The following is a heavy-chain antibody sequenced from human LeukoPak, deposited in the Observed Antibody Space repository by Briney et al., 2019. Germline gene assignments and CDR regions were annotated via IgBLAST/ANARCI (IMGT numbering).Heavy chain of an antibody. V-gene: IGHV3-23*01. J-gene: IGHJ4*02. Sequence: GGSLRLSCAASGFTFSSYAMSWVRQAPGKGLEWVSAISGSGGSTYYADSVKGRFTISRDNSKNTLYLQMNSPRAEDTAVYYCAKVVRYAGAPRIAARPPNFDYWGQGTLVTVSS. CDR3: AKVVRYAGAPRIAARPPNFDY. D-gene: IGHD6-6*01. CDR2: ISGSGGST. CDR1: GFTFSSYA.